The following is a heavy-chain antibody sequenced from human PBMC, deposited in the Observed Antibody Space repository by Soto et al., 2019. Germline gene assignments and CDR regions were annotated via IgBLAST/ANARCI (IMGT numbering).Heavy chain of an antibody. V-gene: IGHV3-23*01. J-gene: IGHJ4*02. D-gene: IGHD3-10*01. CDR2: ISDSGGST. CDR1: GFTFISNA. Sequence: GGSLRLSCEASGFTFISNAMTWVRQAPGKGLEWVSAISDSGGSTYYADSVAGRFTISRDNSRHTLYLQMNSLRAEDTAIYYFAKALGPAFSDFVSWGQGTQVTVSS. CDR3: AKALGPAFSDFVS.